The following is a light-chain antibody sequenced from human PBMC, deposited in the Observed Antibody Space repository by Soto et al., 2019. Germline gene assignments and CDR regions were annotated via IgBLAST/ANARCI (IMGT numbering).Light chain of an antibody. V-gene: IGKV3D-20*01. CDR2: DVS. Sequence: EIVLTQSPATLSLSPGERATLSCGASQTISRHYLACDQQKPGLAPRLVLYDVSRRATGLPDRFSGSGSGTDFTLTISRLEPEDFAVYYCQQYDMSHARTFGGGTKLEIK. CDR1: QTISRHY. CDR3: QQYDMSHART. J-gene: IGKJ4*01.